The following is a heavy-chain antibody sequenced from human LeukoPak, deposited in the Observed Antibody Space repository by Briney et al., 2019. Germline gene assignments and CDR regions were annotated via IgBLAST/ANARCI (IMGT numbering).Heavy chain of an antibody. J-gene: IGHJ4*02. V-gene: IGHV3-48*03. CDR1: GFTFGGYD. D-gene: IGHD3-3*01. CDR2: IGSSGGTK. Sequence: GGSLRLSCAASGFTFGGYDMNWVRQAPGKGLEWVSYIGSSGGTKYYADPVKGRFTISRDHAKHSMSLQMNSLRAEDTAVYCCAREFGGIFDFWGQGPLVTVSS. CDR3: AREFGGIFDF.